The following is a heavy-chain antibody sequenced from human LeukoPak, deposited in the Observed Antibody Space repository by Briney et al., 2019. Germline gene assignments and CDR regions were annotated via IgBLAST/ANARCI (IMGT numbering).Heavy chain of an antibody. V-gene: IGHV3-30-3*01. J-gene: IGHJ4*02. Sequence: GGSLRLSCAASGFTFSSYAMHWVRQAPGKGLEWVAVISYDGSNKYYADSVKGRFIISRDNSKNTLYLQMNSLRAEDTAVYYCARSQGPYDSSGYYYVPYWGQGTLVTVSS. CDR3: ARSQGPYDSSGYYYVPY. CDR2: ISYDGSNK. D-gene: IGHD3-22*01. CDR1: GFTFSSYA.